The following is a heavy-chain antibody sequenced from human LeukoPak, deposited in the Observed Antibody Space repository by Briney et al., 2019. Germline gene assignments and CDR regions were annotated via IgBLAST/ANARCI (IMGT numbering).Heavy chain of an antibody. CDR2: ISSSSSYI. D-gene: IGHD6-19*01. V-gene: IGHV3-21*01. Sequence: GGSLRLSCAASGFTFSSYSMNWVRQAPGKGLEWVSSISSSSSYIYYADSVKGRFTISRDNAKNSLYLQMNSLRAEDTAVYYCAKDFPLQYSSGLDYWGQGTLVTVSS. CDR1: GFTFSSYS. CDR3: AKDFPLQYSSGLDY. J-gene: IGHJ4*02.